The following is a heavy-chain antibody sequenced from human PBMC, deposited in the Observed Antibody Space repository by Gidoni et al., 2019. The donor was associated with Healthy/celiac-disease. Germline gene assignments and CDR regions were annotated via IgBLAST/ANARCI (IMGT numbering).Heavy chain of an antibody. CDR3: ARSECGSSTSCYNY. V-gene: IGHV5-51*01. CDR1: GYRFTSYW. J-gene: IGHJ4*02. D-gene: IGHD2-2*02. CDR2: IYPGDSDT. Sequence: EMQLLQSGAAVKQPGESMKISSTGSGYRFTSYWIGWVRQMPGKGLEWIGIIYPGDSDTRYSPSFQGQVTISAGKSISTAYLQWSSLKASDTAMYYCARSECGSSTSCYNYWGQGTLVTVSS.